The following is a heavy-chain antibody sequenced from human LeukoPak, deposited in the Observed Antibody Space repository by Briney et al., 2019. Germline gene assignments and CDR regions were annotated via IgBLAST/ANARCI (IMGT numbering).Heavy chain of an antibody. J-gene: IGHJ6*03. CDR3: ARYYVVPAAIPELHYYYYYYMDV. D-gene: IGHD2-2*01. CDR1: GYTFTSYD. CDR2: MNPNSGNT. V-gene: IGHV1-8*01. Sequence: ASVKVSCKASGYTFTSYDINWVRQATGQGLEWMGWMNPNSGNTGYAQKFQGRVTMTRNTSISTAYMELSSLRSEDTAVYYCARYYVVPAAIPELHYYYYYYMDVWGKGTTVTVSS.